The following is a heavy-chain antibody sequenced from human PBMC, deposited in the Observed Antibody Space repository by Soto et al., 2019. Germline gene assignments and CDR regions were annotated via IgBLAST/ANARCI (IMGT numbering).Heavy chain of an antibody. Sequence: QVPLVQSGAEVKKPGASVKVSCKASGYTFTSYGISWVRQAPGQGLEWMGWISAYNGNTNYAQKLQGRVTMTTDTSTSTAYMELRSLRSDDTAVYYCARERRGYCSSTSCYRPFDYWGQGTLVTVSS. V-gene: IGHV1-18*01. CDR2: ISAYNGNT. D-gene: IGHD2-2*02. CDR3: ARERRGYCSSTSCYRPFDY. CDR1: GYTFTSYG. J-gene: IGHJ4*02.